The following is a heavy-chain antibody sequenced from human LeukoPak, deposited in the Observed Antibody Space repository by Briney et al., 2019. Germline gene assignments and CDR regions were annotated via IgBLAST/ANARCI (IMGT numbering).Heavy chain of an antibody. J-gene: IGHJ4*02. V-gene: IGHV3-23*01. CDR3: AKGESRGGGPYFFDN. CDR1: GFTFSRYA. D-gene: IGHD2-21*01. Sequence: GGSLRLSCTASGFTFSRYAMTWVRQAPGKGLDYISAISTIGDSTYYADSVKGRFTISRDNSKNTMYLQMNFLRAGDTAVYYCAKGESRGGGPYFFDNWGQGALVSVSS. CDR2: ISTIGDST.